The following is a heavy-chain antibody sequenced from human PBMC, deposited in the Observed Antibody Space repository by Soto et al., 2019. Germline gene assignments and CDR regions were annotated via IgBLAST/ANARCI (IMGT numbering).Heavy chain of an antibody. CDR3: ASRGEYYYDSSGKYDARDFDS. CDR2: INPNSGGT. Sequence: GGSVQVSCKASGYTFTGYYMHWVRQAPGQGLEWMGWINPNSGGTNYAQKFQGRVTMTRDTSISTAYMELSRLRSADTAVYYCASRGEYYYDSSGKYDARDFDSCGQGTLVTVSS. D-gene: IGHD3-22*01. J-gene: IGHJ4*02. CDR1: GYTFTGYY. V-gene: IGHV1-2*02.